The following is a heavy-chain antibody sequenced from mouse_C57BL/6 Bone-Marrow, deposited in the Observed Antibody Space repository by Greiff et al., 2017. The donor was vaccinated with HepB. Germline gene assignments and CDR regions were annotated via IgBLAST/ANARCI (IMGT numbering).Heavy chain of an antibody. CDR3: AREGIYYYGSSHFDY. D-gene: IGHD1-1*01. V-gene: IGHV3-6*01. Sequence: EVKLVESGPGLVKPSQSLSLTCSVTGYSITSGYYWNWIRQFPGNKLEWMGYISYDGSNNYNPSLKNRISITRDTSKNQFFLKLNSVTTEDTATYYCAREGIYYYGSSHFDYWGQGTTLTVSS. CDR2: ISYDGSN. CDR1: GYSITSGYY. J-gene: IGHJ2*01.